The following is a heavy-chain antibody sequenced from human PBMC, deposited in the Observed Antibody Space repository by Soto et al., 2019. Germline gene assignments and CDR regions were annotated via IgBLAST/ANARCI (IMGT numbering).Heavy chain of an antibody. CDR2: ISNTGTT. J-gene: IGHJ5*02. CDR1: RGSISRGGYY. V-gene: IGHV4-31*03. CDR3: ARAPAP. Sequence: TLSLTCTVSRGSISRGGYYWSWIRQHPGKCXEWIGXISNTGTTYYXXSITSRVTLSVEPSKHQFSLKLTSVTAADTAVYYCARAPAPWRQGTPVTVYS.